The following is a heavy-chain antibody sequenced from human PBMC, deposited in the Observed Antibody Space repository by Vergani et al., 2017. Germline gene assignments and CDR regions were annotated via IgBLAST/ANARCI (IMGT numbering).Heavy chain of an antibody. V-gene: IGHV4-61*02. CDR2: IDGKGDR. CDR1: VGSVDGGRGG. Sequence: QAQLQESGPRLVKPGGGGGRTCGFWVGSVDGGRGGVGGGREPAGEGVEWIGLIDGKGDRKCSPSLESGVTMGADASRGRFSLNLRAVTTSDTAVYYCVRVLHTSYILGAFDIWGQGIKVTVSS. J-gene: IGHJ3*02. D-gene: IGHD2-21*01. CDR3: VRVLHTSYILGAFDI.